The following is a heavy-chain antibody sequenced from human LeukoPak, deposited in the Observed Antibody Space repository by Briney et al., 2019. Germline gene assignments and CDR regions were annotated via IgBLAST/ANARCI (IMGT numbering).Heavy chain of an antibody. CDR3: ARKVYSGSYLNWFDP. CDR1: GFTSSDYY. Sequence: AGGSLRLSCAASGFTSSDYYMSWIRQAPGKGLEWVSYISSSGSTIYYADSVKGRFTISRDNAKNSLYLQMNSLRAEDTAVYYCARKVYSGSYLNWFDPWGQGTLVTVSS. D-gene: IGHD1-26*01. J-gene: IGHJ5*02. CDR2: ISSSGSTI. V-gene: IGHV3-11*01.